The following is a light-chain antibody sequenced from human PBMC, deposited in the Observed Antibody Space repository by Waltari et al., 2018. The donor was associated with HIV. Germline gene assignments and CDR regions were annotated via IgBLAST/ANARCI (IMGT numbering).Light chain of an antibody. CDR3: GAWDNSLGGVV. CDR2: ETN. V-gene: IGLV1-51*02. Sequence: QSVLTQPPSVSAAPGQQVTISCSGSSSNIGRNSVAWYQHHPGTAPKIVIYETNTQPSGIPDRSSGSKSGTSGTLDITGRQTGDEADYYCGAWDNSLGGVVFGGGTKLTVL. CDR1: SSNIGRNS. J-gene: IGLJ2*01.